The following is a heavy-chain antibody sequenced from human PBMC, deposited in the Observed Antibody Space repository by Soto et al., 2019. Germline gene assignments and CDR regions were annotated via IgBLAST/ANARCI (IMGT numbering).Heavy chain of an antibody. Sequence: QVQLVQSGAEVKKPGASVKVSCKASGYTFTSYDINWVRQATGQGLEWMGWMNPNSGNTGYAQKLQGRVTMTRNTSISTANIELSSLRSKDTALYYCASPQGGWYSIYYSDYWGQRTLVTVSS. D-gene: IGHD6-19*01. J-gene: IGHJ4*02. CDR3: ASPQGGWYSIYYSDY. CDR1: GYTFTSYD. CDR2: MNPNSGNT. V-gene: IGHV1-8*01.